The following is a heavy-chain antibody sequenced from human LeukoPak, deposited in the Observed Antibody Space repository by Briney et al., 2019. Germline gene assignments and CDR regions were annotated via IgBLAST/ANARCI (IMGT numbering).Heavy chain of an antibody. Sequence: SETLSLTCAVHGASLSDYYWTWIRQPPGKGLEWIGSIYYSGSTYYNPSLKSRVTISVDTSKNQFSLKLSSVTAADTAVYYCARGRSPLYYWGQGTLVTVSS. V-gene: IGHV4-34*01. CDR1: GASLSDYY. CDR2: IYYSGST. CDR3: ARGRSPLYY. J-gene: IGHJ4*02.